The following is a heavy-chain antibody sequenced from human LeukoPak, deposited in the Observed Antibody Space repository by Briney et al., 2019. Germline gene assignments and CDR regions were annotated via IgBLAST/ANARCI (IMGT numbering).Heavy chain of an antibody. J-gene: IGHJ4*02. CDR1: GGTFSSYA. D-gene: IGHD3-3*01. CDR2: IIPIFGTA. Sequence: SVTVSCKASGGTFSSYAISWVRQAPGQGLEWMGGIIPIFGTANYAQKFQGRVTITTDESTSTAYMELSSLRSEDTAVYYCAGDRRGSGYYSLWGQGTLVTVSS. V-gene: IGHV1-69*05. CDR3: AGDRRGSGYYSL.